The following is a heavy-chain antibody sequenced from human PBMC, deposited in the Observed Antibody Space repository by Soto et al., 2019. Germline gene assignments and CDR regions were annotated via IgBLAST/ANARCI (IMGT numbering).Heavy chain of an antibody. Sequence: GGSLRLSCSASGFIFSNYAMHWVRQAPGKRLEYVSGISNNGRSTYYADSVKGRFTISRDNSKNTLYLQMSSLRAEDTAVYYCAKDIDLYGDYVSSLDYWGQGTLVTVSS. D-gene: IGHD4-17*01. V-gene: IGHV3-64*04. CDR2: ISNNGRST. CDR3: AKDIDLYGDYVSSLDY. CDR1: GFIFSNYA. J-gene: IGHJ4*02.